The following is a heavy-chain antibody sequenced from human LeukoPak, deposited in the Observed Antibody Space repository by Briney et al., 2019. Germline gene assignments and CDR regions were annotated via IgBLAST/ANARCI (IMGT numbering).Heavy chain of an antibody. V-gene: IGHV3-48*03. D-gene: IGHD6-19*01. Sequence: GGSLRLSCAASGFTFSSYEMNWVRQAPGKGLEWVSYISSSGSTIYYADSVKGRFTLSRQNAKNSLYLQMNSLRAEDTAVYYCARDPQWPPLDYYMDVWGKGTTVTVSS. J-gene: IGHJ6*03. CDR2: ISSSGSTI. CDR3: ARDPQWPPLDYYMDV. CDR1: GFTFSSYE.